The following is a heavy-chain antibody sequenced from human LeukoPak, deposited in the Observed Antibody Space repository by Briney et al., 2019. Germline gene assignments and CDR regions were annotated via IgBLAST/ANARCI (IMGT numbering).Heavy chain of an antibody. CDR2: IYHSGST. J-gene: IGHJ4*02. V-gene: IGHV4-38-2*02. Sequence: PSETLSLTCTVSGYSISGGYYWGWIRQPPGKGLEWIGSIYHSGSTYYNPSLKSRVTISVDTSKNQFSLKLNSVTAADTAIYYCARARTTMTDLWFWGQGTLVTVSS. D-gene: IGHD4-17*01. CDR3: ARARTTMTDLWF. CDR1: GYSISGGYY.